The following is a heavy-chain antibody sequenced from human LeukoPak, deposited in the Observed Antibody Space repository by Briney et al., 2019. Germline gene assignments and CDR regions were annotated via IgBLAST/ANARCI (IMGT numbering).Heavy chain of an antibody. Sequence: GGSLRLSCAASGFTFSSYSMNWVRQAPGKGLEWVSSITISSSCIYYADSVKGRFTISRDNAKNSLYLQMNSLRAEDTAVYYCARDPTNDGSFLHKGLDYWGQGTLVTVSS. CDR3: ARDPTNDGSFLHKGLDY. V-gene: IGHV3-21*01. D-gene: IGHD2/OR15-2a*01. CDR1: GFTFSSYS. J-gene: IGHJ4*02. CDR2: ITISSSCI.